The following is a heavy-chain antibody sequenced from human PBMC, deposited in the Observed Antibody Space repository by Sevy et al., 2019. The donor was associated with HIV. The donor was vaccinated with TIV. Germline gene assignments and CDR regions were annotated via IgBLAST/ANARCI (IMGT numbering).Heavy chain of an antibody. Sequence: ASVKVSCRASGYTSFDYDINWVRQAPGQGLEWVGRITVDSGDTNYARNLQDRLTLTAQISANIVHMNLRGLTSADTAIYYCVGGRATSRGKYHFDYWARGTRVTVSS. CDR3: VGGRATSRGKYHFDY. V-gene: IGHV1-18*01. CDR1: GYTSFDYD. CDR2: ITVDSGDT. D-gene: IGHD1-26*01. J-gene: IGHJ4*02.